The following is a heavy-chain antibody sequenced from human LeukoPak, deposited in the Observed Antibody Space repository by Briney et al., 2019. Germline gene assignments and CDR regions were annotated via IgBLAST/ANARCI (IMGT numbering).Heavy chain of an antibody. D-gene: IGHD6-13*01. CDR1: GFTFSSYA. V-gene: IGHV3-23*01. J-gene: IGHJ4*02. Sequence: GGSLRLSCAASGFTFSSYAMSWVRQAPGKGLEWVSAISGSGGSTYYADSVKGRFTISRDNSKNTVYLQMSSLRTEDTAVYYCVKDPGYSSSWYFDYWGQGTLVTVSS. CDR3: VKDPGYSSSWYFDY. CDR2: ISGSGGST.